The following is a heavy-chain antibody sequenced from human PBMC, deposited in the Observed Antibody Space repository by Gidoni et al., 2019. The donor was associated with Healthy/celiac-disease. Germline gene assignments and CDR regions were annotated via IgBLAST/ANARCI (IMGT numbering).Heavy chain of an antibody. Sequence: QVQLPQWGAGLLKPSETLSLPCAVYAGSFSGSSWSWIRQTPGKGLEWNGEINNSGSTNYNPSSKSRVTISVDTTKNQVSLKRSSVTAADTAVYYCARGLGYYYGSGSYYRFDPWGQGTLVTVSS. J-gene: IGHJ5*02. CDR1: AGSFSGSS. V-gene: IGHV4-34*01. CDR3: ARGLGYYYGSGSYYRFDP. D-gene: IGHD3-10*01. CDR2: INNSGST.